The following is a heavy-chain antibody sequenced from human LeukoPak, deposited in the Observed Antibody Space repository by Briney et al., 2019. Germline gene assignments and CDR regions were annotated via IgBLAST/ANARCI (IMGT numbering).Heavy chain of an antibody. V-gene: IGHV4-4*07. Sequence: SVTLSLTCTVSGGSISSYYWSWLRQPAGKGLEWIGRINTSGSSNYNPSLRSRVTMSVDTSKNQFSLNLSSVTAADTAVYYCAREGGGPRWLDLWGQGTLVTVSS. D-gene: IGHD6-25*01. CDR1: GGSISSYY. J-gene: IGHJ5*02. CDR3: AREGGGPRWLDL. CDR2: INTSGSS.